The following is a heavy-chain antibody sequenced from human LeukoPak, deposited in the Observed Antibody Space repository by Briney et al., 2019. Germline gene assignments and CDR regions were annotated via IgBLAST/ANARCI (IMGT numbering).Heavy chain of an antibody. Sequence: ASVKVSCKASGYTFTGYYMHWVRQAPGQGLEWMGWINPNSGGTNYAQKFQGRVTMTRDTSISTAYMELSRLRSDDTAVYYCARDHDDFWSGAIYYYYMDVWGKGTTVTVSS. V-gene: IGHV1-2*02. D-gene: IGHD3-3*01. J-gene: IGHJ6*03. CDR2: INPNSGGT. CDR3: ARDHDDFWSGAIYYYYMDV. CDR1: GYTFTGYY.